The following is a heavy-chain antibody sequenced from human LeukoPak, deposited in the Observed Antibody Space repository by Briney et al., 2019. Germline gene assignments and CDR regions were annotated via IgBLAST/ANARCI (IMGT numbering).Heavy chain of an antibody. D-gene: IGHD5-12*01. CDR2: ISGSGAST. Sequence: PGGSLRLSCAASGFTFGSYAMSWVRQAPGKGLEWVSGISGSGASTYYADFVKGRFTISRDNSKNTLYLQMNSLRAEDTAVYYCAKSLGGYDCWGQGTLVTVSS. CDR1: GFTFGSYA. V-gene: IGHV3-23*01. CDR3: AKSLGGYDC. J-gene: IGHJ4*02.